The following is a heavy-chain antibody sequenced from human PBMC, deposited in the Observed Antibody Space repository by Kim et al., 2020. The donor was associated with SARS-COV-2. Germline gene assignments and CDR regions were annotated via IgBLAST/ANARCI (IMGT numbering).Heavy chain of an antibody. D-gene: IGHD3-9*01. Sequence: GGSLRLSCVASGFSFSSYDMHWVRQAPGKGLDWVAVMSYDGSNRFYAESVKGRFTISRDTSNTMLFLQMNSLRAEDTAVYYCARDHPTRNFDDVLTGYYEDLWGQGTVVTVSS. CDR1: GFSFSSYD. J-gene: IGHJ3*01. CDR2: MSYDGSNR. CDR3: ARDHPTRNFDDVLTGYYEDL. V-gene: IGHV3-30-3*01.